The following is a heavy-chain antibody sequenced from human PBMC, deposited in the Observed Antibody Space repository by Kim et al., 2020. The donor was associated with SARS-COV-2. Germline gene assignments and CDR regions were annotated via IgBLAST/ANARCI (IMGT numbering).Heavy chain of an antibody. J-gene: IGHJ4*02. Sequence: GGSLRLSCAASGFTFSDDNMNWVRQAPGKGLEWVSGISGSGDNTYYVDSVKGRFTISRDNSKNMLFLQMNSLRAEDTAVYYCLKPSIAWGNFDYWGPGTPVTVSS. CDR1: GFTFSDDN. D-gene: IGHD3-16*01. V-gene: IGHV3-23*01. CDR3: LKPSIAWGNFDY. CDR2: ISGSGDNT.